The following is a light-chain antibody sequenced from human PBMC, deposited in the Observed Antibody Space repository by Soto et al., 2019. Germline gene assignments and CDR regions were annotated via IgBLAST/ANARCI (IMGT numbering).Light chain of an antibody. CDR2: KAS. J-gene: IGKJ1*01. Sequence: QVTNSDSTLSAFVGERVTISCRASQSISSWLAWYQQKPGKAAKLLIYKASSLESGVPSRFSGSGSGTDFTLTISSLQPEDFAPYYCQQSYSTPPWTFRQGTKVDI. V-gene: IGKV1-5*03. CDR1: QSISSW. CDR3: QQSYSTPPWT.